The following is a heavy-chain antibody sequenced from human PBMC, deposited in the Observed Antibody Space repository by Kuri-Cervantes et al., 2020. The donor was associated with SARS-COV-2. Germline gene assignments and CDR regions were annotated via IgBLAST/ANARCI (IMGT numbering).Heavy chain of an antibody. J-gene: IGHJ4*02. CDR3: ARGVGYGDYTFDY. Sequence: LSLTCAASGFTFSSYWMHWVRQAPGKGLVWVSRINSDGSSTSYADSVKGRFTISRDNAKNSLYLQMNSLRAEDTAVYYCARGVGYGDYTFDYWGQGTLVTVSS. D-gene: IGHD4-17*01. V-gene: IGHV3-74*01. CDR1: GFTFSSYW. CDR2: INSDGSST.